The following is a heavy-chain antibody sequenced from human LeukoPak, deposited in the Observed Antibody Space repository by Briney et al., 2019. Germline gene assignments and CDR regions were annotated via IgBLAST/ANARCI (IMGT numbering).Heavy chain of an antibody. V-gene: IGHV4-59*01. CDR1: GDSISSYY. CDR2: ITYSGIT. CDR3: ARGRSDNYTPPDY. J-gene: IGHJ4*02. Sequence: SETLSLTCTVSGDSISSYYWTWIRQPPGKGLEWIGYITYSGITDYNPSLKSRVTISVDTSKNHFSLNLSSVTAADTAVYYCARGRSDNYTPPDYWGQGTLVTVSS. D-gene: IGHD2-2*02.